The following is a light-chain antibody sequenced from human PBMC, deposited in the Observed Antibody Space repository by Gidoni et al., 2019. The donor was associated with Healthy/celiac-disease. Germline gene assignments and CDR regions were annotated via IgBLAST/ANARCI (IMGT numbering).Light chain of an antibody. CDR1: QSVSSY. CDR3: KQRSNWPPVT. CDR2: DAS. J-gene: IGKJ4*01. Sequence: PGDRATLSCRASQSVSSYLAWYQQKPCQAPRLLIYDASNRATGIPARFSGSGSGTDFTLTISSLEPEDFAVYYCKQRSNWPPVTFGGGTKVEIK. V-gene: IGKV3-11*01.